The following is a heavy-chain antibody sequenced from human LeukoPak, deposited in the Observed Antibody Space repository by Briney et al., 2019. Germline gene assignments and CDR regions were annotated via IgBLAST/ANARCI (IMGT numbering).Heavy chain of an antibody. V-gene: IGHV5-51*01. CDR3: ARPHFDSSGYEFDY. Sequence: GESLKISCKGSGYGFTSYWIGWVRQMPGKGLEXXGIIYPGDSDTRYSPSFQGQVVISADKSLSTAFLQWSSLKASDTATYYCARPHFDSSGYEFDYWGQGTLVTVSS. J-gene: IGHJ4*02. CDR2: IYPGDSDT. D-gene: IGHD3-22*01. CDR1: GYGFTSYW.